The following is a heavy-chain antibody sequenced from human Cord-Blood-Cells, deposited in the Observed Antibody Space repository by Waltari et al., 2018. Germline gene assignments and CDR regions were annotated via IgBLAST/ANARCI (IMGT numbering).Heavy chain of an antibody. V-gene: IGHV3-30*04. CDR3: ARGALGDF. CDR1: GFTFSSYA. D-gene: IGHD7-27*01. J-gene: IGHJ4*02. Sequence: QVQLVESGGGVVQPGRSLRLSCAASGFTFSSYAMHWVRQAPGKGLEWVAVISYDGSNKYYADSVKGRFTISRDNSKNTLYLQMNSLRAEDTAVYYCARGALGDFWGQGTLVTVSS. CDR2: ISYDGSNK.